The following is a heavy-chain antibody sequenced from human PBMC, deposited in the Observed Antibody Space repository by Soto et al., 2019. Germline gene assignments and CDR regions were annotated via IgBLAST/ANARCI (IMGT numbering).Heavy chain of an antibody. CDR3: ARGRDDFWSGYYYYYYYYGMDV. V-gene: IGHV4-34*01. D-gene: IGHD3-3*01. Sequence: SETLSLTCAVYGGPFSGYYWSWIRQPPGKGLEWIGEINHSGSTNYNPSLKSRVTISVDTSKNQFSLKLSSVTAADTAVYYCARGRDDFWSGYYYYYYYYGMDVWGQGTTVTVSS. CDR2: INHSGST. J-gene: IGHJ6*02. CDR1: GGPFSGYY.